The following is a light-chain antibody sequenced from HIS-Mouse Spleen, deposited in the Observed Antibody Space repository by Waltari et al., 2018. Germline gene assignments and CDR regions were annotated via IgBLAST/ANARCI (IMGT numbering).Light chain of an antibody. J-gene: IGLJ3*02. Sequence: QSALPQPPSVSGSPGQSITISCTGTSSDVGSYNLFSWYQQHPGKAPKLMIYEGSKRPSGVSNRFSGSKSGNTASLTISGLQAEDEADYYCCSYAGSSTWVFGGGTKLTVL. CDR3: CSYAGSSTWV. CDR1: SSDVGSYNL. V-gene: IGLV2-23*01. CDR2: EGS.